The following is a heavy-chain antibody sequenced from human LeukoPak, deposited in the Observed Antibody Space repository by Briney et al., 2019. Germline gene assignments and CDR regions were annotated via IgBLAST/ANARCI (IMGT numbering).Heavy chain of an antibody. J-gene: IGHJ4*02. V-gene: IGHV4-34*01. D-gene: IGHD3-22*01. CDR1: GGSFSGCY. Sequence: SETLSLTCAVYGGSFSGCYWSWIRQPPGKGLEWIGEINHSGSTNYNPSLKSRVTISVDTSKNQFSLKLSSVTAADTAVYYCARDSSGYYKRSDYWGQGTLVTVSS. CDR3: ARDSSGYYKRSDY. CDR2: INHSGST.